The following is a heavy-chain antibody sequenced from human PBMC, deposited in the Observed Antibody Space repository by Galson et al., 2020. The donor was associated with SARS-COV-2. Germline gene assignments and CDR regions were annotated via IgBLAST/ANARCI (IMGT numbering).Heavy chain of an antibody. J-gene: IGHJ5*02. CDR1: GSTLTEFS. Sequence: ASVKVSCEVSGSTLTEFSMHWVRQAPGKGLEWLGRFDTAEGETIYAQKFQGRVTMTEDTSTDTAYMELSSLRSEDTAVYYCATASPLTGTNSFDPWGQGTLVTVSS. CDR3: ATASPLTGTNSFDP. CDR2: FDTAEGET. D-gene: IGHD1-20*01. V-gene: IGHV1-24*01.